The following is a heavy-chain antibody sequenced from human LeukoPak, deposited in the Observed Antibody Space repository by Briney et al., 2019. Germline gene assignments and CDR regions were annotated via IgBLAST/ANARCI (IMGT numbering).Heavy chain of an antibody. V-gene: IGHV3-23*01. J-gene: IGHJ4*02. D-gene: IGHD3-3*01. CDR2: ISGSGGNT. Sequence: AGGSLRLSCTGFGFTFSSYAVSWVRQAPGKGLEWVSGISGSGGNTIYADSVKGRFTISRNNSKNTLYLQMNSLRAEDMAIYYCARAPYYDFWNGYYPNYYFDYWGQGTLVTVSS. CDR1: GFTFSSYA. CDR3: ARAPYYDFWNGYYPNYYFDY.